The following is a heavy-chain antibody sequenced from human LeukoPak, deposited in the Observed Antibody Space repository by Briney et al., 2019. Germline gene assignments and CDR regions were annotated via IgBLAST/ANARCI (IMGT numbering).Heavy chain of an antibody. CDR3: ASQQHYYDSSGYSP. D-gene: IGHD3-22*01. CDR1: GFAFDIYR. CDR2: ISDDGSDT. Sequence: GGSLRLSCAASGFAFDIYRMHWVRQAPGKGLEWVSLISDDGSDTYYSDSVKGRFTISRDNSKNTLYLQMNSLRAEDTAVYYCASQQHYYDSSGYSPWGQGTLVTVSS. J-gene: IGHJ5*02. V-gene: IGHV3-30-3*01.